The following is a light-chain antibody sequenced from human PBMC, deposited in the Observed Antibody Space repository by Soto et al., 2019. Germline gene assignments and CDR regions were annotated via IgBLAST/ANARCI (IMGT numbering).Light chain of an antibody. CDR3: QQYESYPLT. J-gene: IGKJ4*01. CDR2: NAS. V-gene: IGKV1-5*01. CDR1: QSLNGW. Sequence: DIQMTQSPSTLSASVGDRVTITCRASQSLNGWLAWYQQKPGKAPNVLIYNASTLKSGVPSRFSGSGSGTEFTLTISSLQPHDFATYFCQQYESYPLTFGGGTKVDIK.